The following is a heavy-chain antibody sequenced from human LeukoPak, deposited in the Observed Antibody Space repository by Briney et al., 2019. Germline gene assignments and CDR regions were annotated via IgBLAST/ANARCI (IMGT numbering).Heavy chain of an antibody. Sequence: GGSLRLSCSASGFTFSSYSMNWVRQAPGKGLEWVSSISSSSSYIYYADSVKGRFTISRDNAKNSLYLQMNSLRAEDTAVYYCARGTFIVVVPAARYAFDIWGQGTMVTVSS. CDR3: ARGTFIVVVPAARYAFDI. CDR1: GFTFSSYS. J-gene: IGHJ3*02. V-gene: IGHV3-21*01. CDR2: ISSSSSYI. D-gene: IGHD2-2*01.